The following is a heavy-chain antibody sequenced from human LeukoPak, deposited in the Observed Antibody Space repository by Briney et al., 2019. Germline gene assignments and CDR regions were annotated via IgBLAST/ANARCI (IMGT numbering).Heavy chain of an antibody. V-gene: IGHV3-30*02. J-gene: IGHJ4*02. CDR3: ARGGSGSSELDY. CDR2: IRYDGSNK. Sequence: HSGGSLRLSCAASGFTFSSYGMHWVRQAPGKGLEWVAFIRYDGSNKYYADSVKGRFTISRDNSKNTLYLQMNSLRAEDTAVYYCARGGSGSSELDYWGQGTLVTVSS. D-gene: IGHD1-26*01. CDR1: GFTFSSYG.